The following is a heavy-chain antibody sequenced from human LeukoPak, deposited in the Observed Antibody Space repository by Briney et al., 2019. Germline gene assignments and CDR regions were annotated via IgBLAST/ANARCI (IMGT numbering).Heavy chain of an antibody. D-gene: IGHD3-10*01. V-gene: IGHV1-69*04. CDR1: GGTFSSYT. J-gene: IGHJ4*02. Sequence: SVKVSCKASGGTFSSYTISWVRQAPGQGLEWMGRIIPILGIANYAQKFQGRVAITADKSTSTAYMELSSLRSEDTAVYYCARDSGTYYYGSGSYAALDYWGQGTLVTVSS. CDR3: ARDSGTYYYGSGSYAALDY. CDR2: IIPILGIA.